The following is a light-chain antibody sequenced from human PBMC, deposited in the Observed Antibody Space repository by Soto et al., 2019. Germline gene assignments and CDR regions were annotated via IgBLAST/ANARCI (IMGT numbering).Light chain of an antibody. CDR2: GAS. CDR3: QHRTNWPWT. J-gene: IGKJ1*01. Sequence: EIVLTQSPATLSLSPGERATLSCMASHSLSSCVAWYQQKPGQAPVLLIYGASNRATGIPARFSGSGSGTDFTLTISSLEPEDFAVYYCQHRTNWPWTFVQVTKV. V-gene: IGKV3-11*01. CDR1: HSLSSC.